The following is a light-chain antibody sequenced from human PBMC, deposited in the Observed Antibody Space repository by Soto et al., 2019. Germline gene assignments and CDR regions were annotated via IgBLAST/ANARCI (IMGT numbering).Light chain of an antibody. CDR2: KAS. CDR3: QQYNSYPT. V-gene: IGKV1-5*03. Sequence: DIQMTQSPSTLSASVGDRVTITCRASQSISSWLAWYQQKPGKAPKLLIYKASSLESGVPTRFSGSGSGTEFTLTISRLQADDVATYYCQQYNSYPTFGGGTKVEIK. J-gene: IGKJ4*01. CDR1: QSISSW.